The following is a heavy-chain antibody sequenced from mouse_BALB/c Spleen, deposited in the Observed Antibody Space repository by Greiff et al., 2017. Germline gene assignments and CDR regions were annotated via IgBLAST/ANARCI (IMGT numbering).Heavy chain of an antibody. J-gene: IGHJ4*01. Sequence: EVKVVESGGGLVQPGGSRKLSCAASGFTFSSFGMHWVRQAPEKGLEWVAYISSGSSTIYYADTVKGRFTISRDNPKNTLFLQMTSLRSEDTAMYYCATLRPYAMDYWGQGTSVTVSS. D-gene: IGHD1-2*01. CDR1: GFTFSSFG. CDR2: ISSGSSTI. CDR3: ATLRPYAMDY. V-gene: IGHV5-17*02.